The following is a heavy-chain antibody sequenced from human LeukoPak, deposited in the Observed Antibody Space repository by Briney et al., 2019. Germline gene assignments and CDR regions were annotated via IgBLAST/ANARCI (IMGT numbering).Heavy chain of an antibody. CDR2: IYYTGRN. J-gene: IGHJ4*02. CDR1: GGSINIHY. V-gene: IGHV4-59*08. CDR3: VRRDPGWNYFDY. Sequence: SETLSLTCAVSGGSINIHYWSWIRQPPGKGLEWIGDIYYTGRNNYNPSLKSRVTISLDTSKNHLSLNLTSVLAADTAIYYCVRRDPGWNYFDYWGQVILVTVSS. D-gene: IGHD6-19*01.